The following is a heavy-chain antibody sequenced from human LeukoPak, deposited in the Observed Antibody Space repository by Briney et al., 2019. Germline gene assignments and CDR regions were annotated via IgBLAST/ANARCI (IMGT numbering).Heavy chain of an antibody. J-gene: IGHJ6*02. CDR3: ARHTYYYYGMDG. Sequence: SETLSLTCTVSGGSISSYYWSWIRQPPGKGLEWIGYIYYSGSTNYNPSLKSRVTISVDTSKNQFSLKLSSVTAADTAVYYCARHTYYYYGMDGWGQGTTVTVSS. V-gene: IGHV4-59*08. CDR1: GGSISSYY. CDR2: IYYSGST.